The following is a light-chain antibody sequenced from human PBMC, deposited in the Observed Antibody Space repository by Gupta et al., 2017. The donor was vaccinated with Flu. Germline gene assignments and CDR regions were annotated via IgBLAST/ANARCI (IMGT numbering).Light chain of an antibody. CDR1: NLGSNS. J-gene: IGLJ1*01. CDR3: QVWDPNNDYV. V-gene: IGLV3-21*02. CDR2: DDN. Sequence: SYVLPQQPSVSVAPGQTARISCGRNNLGSNSVHWYQQKPGQAPVLVIYDDNNRPSGIPERFSGSNSRSSATLTISRVEAGDEADYYCQVWDPNNDYVFGTGTKVTVL.